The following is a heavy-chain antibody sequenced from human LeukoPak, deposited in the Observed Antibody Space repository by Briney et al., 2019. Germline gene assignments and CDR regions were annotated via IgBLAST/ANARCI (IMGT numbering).Heavy chain of an antibody. CDR1: GGSISSSRYY. CDR3: ARGRRDGYNTGSYYFDY. J-gene: IGHJ4*02. CDR2: IYYSGST. Sequence: SETLSLTCTVSGGSISSSRYYWGWIRQSPGKGLEWIGSIYYSGSTYYNPSLKSRLTISVDTSQNQFSLKLSSVTAADTAVYYCARGRRDGYNTGSYYFDYWGQGTLVTVSS. D-gene: IGHD5-24*01. V-gene: IGHV4-39*07.